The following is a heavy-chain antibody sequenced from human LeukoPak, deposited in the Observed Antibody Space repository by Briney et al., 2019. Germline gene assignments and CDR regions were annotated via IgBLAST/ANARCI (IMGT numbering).Heavy chain of an antibody. Sequence: PSETLSLTCTVSGGSMSNFYWSLIRQPAGEGLEWIGRIYTSGSTNYNPSLKSRVTMSVDTSKNQFSLKLSSVTAADTAVYYCARDGLYGGSSDAFDIWGQGTMVTLSS. V-gene: IGHV4-4*07. CDR2: IYTSGST. D-gene: IGHD4-23*01. CDR1: GGSMSNFY. CDR3: ARDGLYGGSSDAFDI. J-gene: IGHJ3*02.